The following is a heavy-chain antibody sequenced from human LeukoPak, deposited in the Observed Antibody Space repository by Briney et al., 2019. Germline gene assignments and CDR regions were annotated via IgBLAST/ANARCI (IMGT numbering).Heavy chain of an antibody. Sequence: SETLSLTCTVSGGSISSYYWSWIRQPPGKGLEWIGYIYYSGSTNYNPSLKSRVTISVDTSKNQFSLKLSSVTAADTAVYYCARDSDYYDSSGYVDAFDIWGQGTMVTVSS. J-gene: IGHJ3*02. D-gene: IGHD3-22*01. CDR3: ARDSDYYDSSGYVDAFDI. CDR1: GGSISSYY. CDR2: IYYSGST. V-gene: IGHV4-59*01.